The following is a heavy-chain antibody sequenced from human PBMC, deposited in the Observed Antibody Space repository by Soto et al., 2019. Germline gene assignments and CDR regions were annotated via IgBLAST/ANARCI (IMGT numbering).Heavy chain of an antibody. D-gene: IGHD1-26*01. J-gene: IGHJ4*02. V-gene: IGHV3-30*18. Sequence: GGSLRLSCAASGFTFSSYGMHWVRQAPGKGLEWVAVISYDGSNKYYADSVKARFTISRDNSKNTLYLQMNSLRAEDTAVYYCAKDLGGLDYWGQGTLVTVSS. CDR2: ISYDGSNK. CDR1: GFTFSSYG. CDR3: AKDLGGLDY.